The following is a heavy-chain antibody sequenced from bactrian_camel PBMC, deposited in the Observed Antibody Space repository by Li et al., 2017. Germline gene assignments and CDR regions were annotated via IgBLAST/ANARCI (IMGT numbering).Heavy chain of an antibody. CDR3: AARELVAGTGRWAWCPALRPAYNY. D-gene: IGHD7*01. CDR2: IYTGGGST. J-gene: IGHJ4*01. V-gene: IGHV3S1*01. Sequence: HVQLVESGGGSAQAGGSLRVSCSASRNSKRRHCMGWFRQPIGQEREGVVAIYTGGGSTWYADSVKGRFTISQDNGKNTLSLEMNSLKPEDTAMYFCAARELVAGTGRWAWCPALRPAYNYWGQGTQVTVS. CDR1: RNSKRRHC.